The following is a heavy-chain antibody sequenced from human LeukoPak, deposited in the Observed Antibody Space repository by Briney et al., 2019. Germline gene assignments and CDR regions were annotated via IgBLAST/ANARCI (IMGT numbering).Heavy chain of an antibody. Sequence: SETLSLTCAVYGGSFSGYYWSWIRQLPGKGLEWIGEINHSGSTNYNPSLKSRVTISVDTSKNQFSLKLSSVTAADTAVYYCARGWVVGATIDYWGQGTLVTVSS. V-gene: IGHV4-34*01. D-gene: IGHD1-26*01. CDR2: INHSGST. CDR1: GGSFSGYY. CDR3: ARGWVVGATIDY. J-gene: IGHJ4*02.